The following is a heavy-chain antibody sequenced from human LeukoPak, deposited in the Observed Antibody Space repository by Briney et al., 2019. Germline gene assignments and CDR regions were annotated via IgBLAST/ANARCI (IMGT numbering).Heavy chain of an antibody. CDR2: IYSGGST. CDR1: GFTVSSNY. J-gene: IGHJ4*02. Sequence: GGSLRLSCAASGFTVSSNYMSWVRQAPGKGLEWVSVIYSGGSTYYADSVKGRFTISRDNSKNTLYLQMNSLRAEDTAVYYCAKAGQLWFHYFDYWGQGTLVTVSS. D-gene: IGHD5-18*01. CDR3: AKAGQLWFHYFDY. V-gene: IGHV3-53*01.